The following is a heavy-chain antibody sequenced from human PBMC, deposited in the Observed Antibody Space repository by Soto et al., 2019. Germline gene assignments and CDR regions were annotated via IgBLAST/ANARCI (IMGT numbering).Heavy chain of an antibody. J-gene: IGHJ4*02. CDR1: GFTFSSYG. V-gene: IGHV3-33*01. Sequence: QVQLVESGGGVVQPGRALRRSCAASGFTFSSYGMHWVRQAPGKGLEWVAVIWYDGSNKYYADSVKGRFTISRDNSKNTLYLQMNSLRAEDTAVHHCARDTVTYDYWGQGTLVTVSS. D-gene: IGHD4-17*01. CDR3: ARDTVTYDY. CDR2: IWYDGSNK.